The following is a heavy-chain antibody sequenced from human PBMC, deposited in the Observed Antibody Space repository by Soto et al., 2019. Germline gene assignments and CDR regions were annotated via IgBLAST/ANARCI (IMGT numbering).Heavy chain of an antibody. J-gene: IGHJ3*02. CDR2: IYRGGGT. Sequence: EVQLVESGGGLIQPGGSLRLICAASGLSVTANYMTWVRQAPGKGLEWLSIIYRGGGTYYADSLKGRAIISRDGSRNMVFLQENSLPAEDAGVYYCARRDDSETFDIWGRGTVVNVSS. D-gene: IGHD5-18*01. V-gene: IGHV3-53*01. CDR3: ARRDDSETFDI. CDR1: GLSVTANY.